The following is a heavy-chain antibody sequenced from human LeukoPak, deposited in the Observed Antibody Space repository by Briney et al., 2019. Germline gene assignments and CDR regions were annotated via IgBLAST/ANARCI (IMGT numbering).Heavy chain of an antibody. CDR3: ARARSGWYGKYSQH. V-gene: IGHV4-34*01. Sequence: PSETLSLTCAVYGGSFSGYYWSWIRQPPGKGLEWIGEINHSGSTNYNPSLKSRVTISVDTSKNQFSLKLSSVTAADTAVYYCARARSGWYGKYSQHWGQGTLVTVSS. CDR1: GGSFSGYY. CDR2: INHSGST. D-gene: IGHD6-19*01. J-gene: IGHJ1*01.